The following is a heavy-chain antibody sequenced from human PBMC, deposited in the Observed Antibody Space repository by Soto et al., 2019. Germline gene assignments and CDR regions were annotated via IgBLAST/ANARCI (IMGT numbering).Heavy chain of an antibody. CDR3: ARSRCSGGACYFFDY. V-gene: IGHV4-31*03. D-gene: IGHD2-21*02. CDR1: GVSINSGDYY. J-gene: IGHJ4*02. CDR2: IYYSGST. Sequence: QVQLQESGPGLVKPSQTLSLTCTVSGVSINSGDYYWSWIRQHPGKGLEWIGYIYYSGSTFYNPSLNSRVSISLDTSKNQFSLNLNSVTAADTAVYSCARSRCSGGACYFFDYWGQGTLVTVSS.